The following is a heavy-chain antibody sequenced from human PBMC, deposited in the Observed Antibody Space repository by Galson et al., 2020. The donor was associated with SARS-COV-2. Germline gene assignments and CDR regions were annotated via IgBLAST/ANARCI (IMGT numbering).Heavy chain of an antibody. CDR1: GYTFTDNY. Sequence: TSVKVSCKASGYTFTDNYIHWVRQAPGQGLEWMGRITPNSGGTNYAQTFQGRVTMTRDTSTATAFMELRGLKSDDTAVYYCARWTDIAMFEFDFWGQGTLVTVSS. CDR3: ARWTDIAMFEFDF. V-gene: IGHV1-2*06. D-gene: IGHD3-10*02. CDR2: ITPNSGGT. J-gene: IGHJ4*02.